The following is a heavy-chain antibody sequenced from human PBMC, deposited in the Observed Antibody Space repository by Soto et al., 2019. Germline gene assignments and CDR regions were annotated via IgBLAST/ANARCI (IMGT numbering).Heavy chain of an antibody. Sequence: ASVKVSCKAAGYTFTSYAMHWVLRAPGQRLEWMGWINAGNGNTKYSQKFQGRVTITRDTSASTAYMELSSLRSEDTAVYYCARAELGTPDYCGQGTPVIVSS. CDR3: ARAELGTPDY. CDR1: GYTFTSYA. J-gene: IGHJ4*02. D-gene: IGHD7-27*01. V-gene: IGHV1-3*01. CDR2: INAGNGNT.